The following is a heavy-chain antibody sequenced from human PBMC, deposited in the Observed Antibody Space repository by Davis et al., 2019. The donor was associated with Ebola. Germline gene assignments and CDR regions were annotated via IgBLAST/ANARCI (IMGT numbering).Heavy chain of an antibody. CDR3: ARDPPSLGGLGGFDY. Sequence: PSETLSLTCTVSGGSISSGSYYWSWIRQPAGKGLEWIGHIYTSGSTNYNPSLKSRVTISVDTSKNQFSLKLSSVTAADTAVYYCARDPPSLGGLGGFDYWGQGTLVTVSS. J-gene: IGHJ4*02. V-gene: IGHV4-61*09. CDR1: GGSISSGSYY. D-gene: IGHD3-10*01. CDR2: IYTSGST.